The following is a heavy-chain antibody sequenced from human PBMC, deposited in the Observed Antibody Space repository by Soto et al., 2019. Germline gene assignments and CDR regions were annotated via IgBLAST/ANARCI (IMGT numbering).Heavy chain of an antibody. CDR1: GYTFTSYY. J-gene: IGHJ5*02. V-gene: IGHV1-46*01. CDR2: INPNGGTT. D-gene: IGHD2-15*01. CDR3: ARDLVAAGPCFDP. Sequence: ASVKVSCKTSGYTFTSYYIHWVRQAPGQGLEWMGIINPNGGTTNYAQEFQGRVIMTRDTSTSTVYLELSSLKSEDTAVYYCARDLVAAGPCFDPWGQGTLVTVSS.